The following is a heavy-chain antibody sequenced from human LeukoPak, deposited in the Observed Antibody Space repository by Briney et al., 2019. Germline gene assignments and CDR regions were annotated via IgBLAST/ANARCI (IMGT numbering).Heavy chain of an antibody. J-gene: IGHJ4*02. D-gene: IGHD6-13*01. CDR3: ASSSNWPGYFDY. V-gene: IGHV3-21*04. Sequence: GGSLRLSCAASGFTFSSYSMNWVRQAPGKGLEWVSSISSSSSYIYYADSVKGRFTISRDNAKNSLYLQMNSLRAEDTAVYYCASSSNWPGYFDYWGQGTLVTVSS. CDR1: GFTFSSYS. CDR2: ISSSSSYI.